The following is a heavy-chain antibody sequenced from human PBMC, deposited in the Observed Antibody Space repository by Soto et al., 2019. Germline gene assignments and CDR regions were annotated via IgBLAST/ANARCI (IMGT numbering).Heavy chain of an antibody. CDR3: ASSTYCSGGSCVLGFDY. D-gene: IGHD2-15*01. CDR2: IIPIFGTA. Sequence: TSAELCCEERGGRFSSYSISWVRQSHGQGLEWMGGIIPIFGTANYAQKFQGRVTITADESTSTAYMELSSLRSEDTAVYYCASSTYCSGGSCVLGFDYWGQRTLVNVSS. J-gene: IGHJ4*02. CDR1: GGRFSSYS. V-gene: IGHV1-69*13.